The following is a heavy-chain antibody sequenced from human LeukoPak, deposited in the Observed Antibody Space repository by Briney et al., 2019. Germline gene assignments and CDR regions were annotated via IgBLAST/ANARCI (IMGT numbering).Heavy chain of an antibody. V-gene: IGHV3-21*04. D-gene: IGHD1-1*01. CDR2: ISSSSSYI. J-gene: IGHJ5*02. Sequence: GGSLRLSCAASGFTFSSYSVTWVRQAPVKGLEWVSSISSSSSYIYYADSVKGRFTISRDNAKNSLYLQMNSLRAEDTAVYYCARDGFARRRNWRENWFDPWGQGTLVTVSS. CDR3: ARDGFARRRNWRENWFDP. CDR1: GFTFSSYS.